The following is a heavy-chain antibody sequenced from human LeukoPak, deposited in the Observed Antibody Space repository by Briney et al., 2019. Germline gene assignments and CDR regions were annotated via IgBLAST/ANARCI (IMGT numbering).Heavy chain of an antibody. Sequence: GRSLRLSCAGSGFIFNNYAMHWVRQPPGKGLEWVSGISWNSGSIDYADSVKGRFTISRDNAKNSLYLQMNSLRAEDTAVYYCARDDATPNHWGQGTLVTVSS. V-gene: IGHV3-9*01. J-gene: IGHJ4*02. CDR1: GFIFNNYA. CDR2: ISWNSGSI. CDR3: ARDDATPNH. D-gene: IGHD2-15*01.